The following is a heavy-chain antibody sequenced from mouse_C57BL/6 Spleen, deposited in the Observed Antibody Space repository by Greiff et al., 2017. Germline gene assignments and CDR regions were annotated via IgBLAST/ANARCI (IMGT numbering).Heavy chain of an antibody. CDR2: IRSKSNNYAT. D-gene: IGHD2-2*01. J-gene: IGHJ2*01. V-gene: IGHV10-1*01. Sequence: GGGLVQPKGSLKLSCAASGFSFNTYAMNWVRQAPGKGLEWVARIRSKSNNYATYYADSVKDRFTISRDDSESMLYLQMNNLKTEDTAMYYCVRHGDGYDPYYFDYWGQGTTLTVSS. CDR1: GFSFNTYA. CDR3: VRHGDGYDPYYFDY.